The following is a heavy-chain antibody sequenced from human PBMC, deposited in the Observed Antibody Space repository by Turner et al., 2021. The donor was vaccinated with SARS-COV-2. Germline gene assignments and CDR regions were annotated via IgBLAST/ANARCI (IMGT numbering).Heavy chain of an antibody. CDR2: INPNSGGT. CDR3: ARSVSWLQSLTVDY. D-gene: IGHD5-12*01. J-gene: IGHJ4*02. CDR1: GYTFAGYY. Sequence: QVQLVQSGAEGKKHGASVTVSCKASGYTFAGYYIHWVRQAPGQGLKWMGWINPNSGGTNYAQRFQGRVTMTGDTSISTAYMELSKLRSDDSAVYYCARSVSWLQSLTVDYWGQGTLVTVSS. V-gene: IGHV1-2*02.